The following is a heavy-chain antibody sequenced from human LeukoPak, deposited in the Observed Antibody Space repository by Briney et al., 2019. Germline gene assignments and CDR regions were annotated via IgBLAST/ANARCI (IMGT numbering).Heavy chain of an antibody. V-gene: IGHV3-15*01. J-gene: IGHJ4*02. CDR3: TTDLDY. CDR2: IKSKSDGGTI. Sequence: GGSLRLSCAGAGFIFTDVGRSWVRQAPGKGLEWVGRIKSKSDGGTIDYAAPVKGRITVSRDDSRKTLSLELNNLKTEDTGVYYCTTDLDYWGQGTLVTVSS. CDR1: GFIFTDVG.